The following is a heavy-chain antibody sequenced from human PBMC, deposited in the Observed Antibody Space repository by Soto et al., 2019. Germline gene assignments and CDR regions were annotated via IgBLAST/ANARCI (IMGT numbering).Heavy chain of an antibody. CDR2: IYYSGTT. CDR1: VYSINSVNW. J-gene: IGHJ4*02. V-gene: IGHV4-28*01. D-gene: IGHD1-26*01. CDR3: ARREIQGPIDY. Sequence: ETLSLTSAIFVYSINSVNWWGWIRQPPGKGLEWIGYIYYSGTTYYNPSLKSRVTMSVDTSKNQFSLKLTSVTAVDTAVYYCARREIQGPIDYWGQG.